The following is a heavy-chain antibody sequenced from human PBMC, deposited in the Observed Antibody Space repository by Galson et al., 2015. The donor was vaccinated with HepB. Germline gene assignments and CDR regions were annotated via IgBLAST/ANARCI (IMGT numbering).Heavy chain of an antibody. CDR2: ISPGDSDT. V-gene: IGHV5-51*01. CDR3: ARARSNWYFDF. Sequence: QSGAEVKKPGESLKISCKGSGYSFTTYWVGWVRQMPGKGLEWMGIISPGDSDTRYSPSFQGQVTISADKSISTAYLHWSGLKASDTAMYYCARARSNWYFDFWGRGTLVTVSS. J-gene: IGHJ2*01. CDR1: GYSFTTYW.